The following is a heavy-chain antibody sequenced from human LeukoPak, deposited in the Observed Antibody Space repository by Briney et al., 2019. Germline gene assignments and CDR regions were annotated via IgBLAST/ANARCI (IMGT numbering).Heavy chain of an antibody. Sequence: SETLSLTCTVSGGSISSGGYYWSWIRQHPGKGLEWIGYIYYSGSTYYSPSLKSRATISVDTSKNQFSLKLSSVTAADTAVYYCASESTYRYNYWGQGTLVTVSS. V-gene: IGHV4-31*03. D-gene: IGHD5-18*01. CDR1: GGSISSGGYY. CDR2: IYYSGST. J-gene: IGHJ4*02. CDR3: ASESTYRYNY.